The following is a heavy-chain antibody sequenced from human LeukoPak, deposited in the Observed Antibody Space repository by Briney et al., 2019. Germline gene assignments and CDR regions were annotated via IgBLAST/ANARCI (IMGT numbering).Heavy chain of an antibody. Sequence: PGGSLRLSCVASGLTFSGYDMSWVRQAPGKGLEWVSYTSSSSSTIYYADSVKSRFTISRDNAKNSLYLQMNSLRAEDTAVYYCARLRYYGMDVWGQGTTVTVSS. CDR1: GLTFSGYD. J-gene: IGHJ6*02. V-gene: IGHV3-48*04. CDR3: ARLRYYGMDV. CDR2: TSSSSSTI.